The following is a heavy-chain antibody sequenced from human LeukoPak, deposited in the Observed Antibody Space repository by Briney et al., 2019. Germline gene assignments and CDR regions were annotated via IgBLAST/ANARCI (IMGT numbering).Heavy chain of an antibody. J-gene: IGHJ6*02. D-gene: IGHD1-26*01. CDR3: ASASRSPYGLDV. CDR2: VYTSGSA. V-gene: IGHV4-4*07. Sequence: TSETLSLTCNVSGGPLSLYYWSWVRQPAGKELEWIGRVYTSGSANYNPSLNSRVTMSLDTSKHQFSLRLTSVTAADTAVYYCASASRSPYGLDVWGQGTTVIVAS. CDR1: GGPLSLYY.